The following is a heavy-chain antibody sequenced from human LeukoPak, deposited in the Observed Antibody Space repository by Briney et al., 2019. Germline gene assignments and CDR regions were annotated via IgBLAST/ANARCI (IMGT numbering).Heavy chain of an antibody. Sequence: SETLSLTCTVSGASISSGSYYWDWIRQPPGKGLEWIGSIYYSGSTYYNPSLKSRVTISVDTSKNQFSLKLSSMTAADTAVYYCARRYGRFGVVYFDYWGQGTLVTVSS. D-gene: IGHD3-3*01. V-gene: IGHV4-39*01. J-gene: IGHJ4*02. CDR1: GASISSGSYY. CDR3: ARRYGRFGVVYFDY. CDR2: IYYSGST.